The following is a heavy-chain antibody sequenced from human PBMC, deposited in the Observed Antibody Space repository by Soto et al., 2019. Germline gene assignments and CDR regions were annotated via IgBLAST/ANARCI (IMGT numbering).Heavy chain of an antibody. CDR3: ARGAVVNFDS. Sequence: QLQLQESGSGLVKPSQTLSLTCAVSGGSISSGGSSWTWIRQPPGKGLEWIGYISHSGSTYYTPSLKSRVTISVDRSKNQFSLKLTSVTAADTAVYYCARGAVVNFDSWGQGTLVTVSS. D-gene: IGHD2-21*01. J-gene: IGHJ4*02. CDR2: ISHSGST. CDR1: GGSISSGGSS. V-gene: IGHV4-30-2*01.